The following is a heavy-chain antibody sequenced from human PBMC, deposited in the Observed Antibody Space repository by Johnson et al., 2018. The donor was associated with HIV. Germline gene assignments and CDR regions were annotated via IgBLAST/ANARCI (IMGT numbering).Heavy chain of an antibody. V-gene: IGHV3-7*05. CDR3: GFDI. CDR1: GFTFSDYW. J-gene: IGHJ3*02. CDR2: IKQDGSET. Sequence: VQLVESGGGLVQPGGSLRLSCAGSGFTFSDYWMKWVRQAPGKGLEWVAKIKQDGSETYYVDSVKGRFPISRDNAQNLLFLQMNSLRAEDTAVYYCGFDIWGQGTMVTVSS.